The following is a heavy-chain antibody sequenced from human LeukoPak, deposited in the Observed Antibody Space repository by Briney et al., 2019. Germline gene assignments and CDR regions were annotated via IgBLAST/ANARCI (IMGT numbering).Heavy chain of an antibody. V-gene: IGHV3-23*01. D-gene: IGHD6-13*01. CDR1: GFTFSSYA. Sequence: PGASLRLSCAASGFTFSSYAMSWVRQAPGKGLEWVSAISGSGGSTYYADSVKGRFTISRDNSKNTLYLQMSSLRAEDTAVYYCAKPQKGIAAAGFPFDYWGQGTLVTVSS. CDR2: ISGSGGST. CDR3: AKPQKGIAAAGFPFDY. J-gene: IGHJ4*02.